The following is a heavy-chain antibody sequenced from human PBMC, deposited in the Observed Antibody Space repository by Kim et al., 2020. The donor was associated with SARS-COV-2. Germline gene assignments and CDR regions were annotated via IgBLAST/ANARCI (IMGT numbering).Heavy chain of an antibody. Sequence: SETLSLTCTVSGGSISNYYWSWIRQPPGKGLEWIGHVYYSGSTNYNPSLKSVVTISLDTSKNQISLKLYSVTAGDTAVYYCARGRKEDLWSGYYDYYYM. CDR2: VYYSGST. D-gene: IGHD3-3*01. V-gene: IGHV4-59*01. CDR3: ARGRKEDLWSGYYDYYYM. J-gene: IGHJ6*03. CDR1: GGSISNYY.